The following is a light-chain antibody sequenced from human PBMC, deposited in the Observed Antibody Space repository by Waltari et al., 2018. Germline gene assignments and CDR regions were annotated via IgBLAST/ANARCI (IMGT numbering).Light chain of an antibody. CDR3: QSYDRSLRVG. V-gene: IGLV1-40*01. CDR2: CNT. Sequence: QSALTQPPSVSGAPGQRVTISCTGSGSNIGAGYDVHWYQQFPGTAPKLLLYCNTHRPSGVPDRFAASKTGTSASLAITGLQAEDEADYYCQSYDRSLRVGFVGGTKLTVL. CDR1: GSNIGAGYD. J-gene: IGLJ2*01.